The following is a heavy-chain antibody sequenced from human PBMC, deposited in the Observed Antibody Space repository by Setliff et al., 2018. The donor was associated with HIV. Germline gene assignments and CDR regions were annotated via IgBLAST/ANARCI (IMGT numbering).Heavy chain of an antibody. Sequence: PGGSLRLSCAASGFTLSNYGMHWVRRAPVKGLEWVAVIWYDGSNKYYADTVKGRFALSRDNSKNTLYLQMNSMGAEDTAVYYCVRDSYEDSSGYCYYYNMDVWGKGTRVTVSS. CDR3: VRDSYEDSSGYCYYYNMDV. CDR2: IWYDGSNK. J-gene: IGHJ6*03. V-gene: IGHV3-33*01. D-gene: IGHD3-22*01. CDR1: GFTLSNYG.